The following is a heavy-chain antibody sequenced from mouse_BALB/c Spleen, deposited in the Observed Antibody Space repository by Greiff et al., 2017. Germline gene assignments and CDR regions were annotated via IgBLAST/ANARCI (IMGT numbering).Heavy chain of an antibody. V-gene: IGHV3-2*02. CDR2: ISYSGST. D-gene: IGHD2-1*01. CDR3: ARSGEWYPFDY. J-gene: IGHJ2*01. CDR1: GYSITSDYA. Sequence: VQLQQSGPGLVKPSQSLSLTCTVTGYSITSDYAWNWIRQFPGNKLEWMGYISYSGSTSYNPSLKSRISITRDTSKNQFFLQLNSVTTEDTATYYCARSGEWYPFDYWGQGTTLTVSS.